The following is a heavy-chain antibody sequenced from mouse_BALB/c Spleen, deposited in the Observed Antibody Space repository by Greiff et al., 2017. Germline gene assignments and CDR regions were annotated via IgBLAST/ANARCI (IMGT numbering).Heavy chain of an antibody. V-gene: IGHV10-1*02. CDR1: GFTFNTYA. CDR3: VSLGFAY. Sequence: SGGGLVQPKGSLKLSCAASGFTFNTYAMNWVRQAPGKGLEWVARIRSKSNNYATYYADSVKDRFTISRDDSQSMLYLQMNNLKTEDTAMYYCVSLGFAYWGQGTLVTVSA. J-gene: IGHJ3*01. CDR2: IRSKSNNYAT.